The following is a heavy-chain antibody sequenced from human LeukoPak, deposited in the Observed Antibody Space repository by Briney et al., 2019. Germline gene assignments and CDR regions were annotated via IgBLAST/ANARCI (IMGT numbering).Heavy chain of an antibody. CDR1: GGTFSSYA. D-gene: IGHD3-22*01. Sequence: ASVKVSCKASGGTFSSYAISWVRQAPGQGLEWMGGIIPIFGTANYAQKFQGRVTITADESTSTAYMELSSLRSEDTAVYYCARVPTCYYDSSGYGTWYNWFDPWGQGTLVTVSS. CDR2: IIPIFGTA. J-gene: IGHJ5*02. CDR3: ARVPTCYYDSSGYGTWYNWFDP. V-gene: IGHV1-69*13.